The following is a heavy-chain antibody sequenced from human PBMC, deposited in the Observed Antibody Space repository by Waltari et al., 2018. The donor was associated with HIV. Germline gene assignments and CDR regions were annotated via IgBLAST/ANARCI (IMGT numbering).Heavy chain of an antibody. CDR1: DYIFTRYD. CDR2: LNPNSGNT. Sequence: QVQLVQSGAEMKEPGASVKVSCKASDYIFTRYDMNWVRQAPGQGPEWMGWLNPNSGNTGYAQNFQGRVTMTMNTPTSTAYMELSNLKSEDTAVYYCARSLACPDCYSEMDSWGQGTLITVSS. CDR3: ARSLACPDCYSEMDS. D-gene: IGHD2-21*02. V-gene: IGHV1-8*01. J-gene: IGHJ4*02.